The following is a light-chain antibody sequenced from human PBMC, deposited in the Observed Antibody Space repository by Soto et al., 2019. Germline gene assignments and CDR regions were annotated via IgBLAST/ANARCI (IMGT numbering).Light chain of an antibody. CDR2: GNS. V-gene: IGLV1-40*01. J-gene: IGLJ2*01. Sequence: QPVLTQPPSVSGAPGQRVTISCTGNSSNIGAGYDVHWYQQLPGTAPKLLIYGNSNRPSGVPDRFSGSKSGTSASLAIAGLQPEDETDYYCQSYDSSLSGSVVFGGGTKLTVL. CDR1: SSNIGAGYD. CDR3: QSYDSSLSGSVV.